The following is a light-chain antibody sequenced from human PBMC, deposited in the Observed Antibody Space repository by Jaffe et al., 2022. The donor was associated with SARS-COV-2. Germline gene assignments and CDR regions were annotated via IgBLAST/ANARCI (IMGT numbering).Light chain of an antibody. CDR3: QTWGTGMGV. V-gene: IGLV4-69*01. J-gene: IGLJ3*02. CDR1: SGHSSNA. Sequence: QLVLTQSPSASASLGGSVKLTCTLSSGHSSNAIAWHQQQPEKGPRYLMKLDSDGSHSKGDGIPDRFSGSSSGAERYLTISSLQSEDEADYYCQTWGTGMGVFGGGTKLTVL. CDR2: LDSDGSH.